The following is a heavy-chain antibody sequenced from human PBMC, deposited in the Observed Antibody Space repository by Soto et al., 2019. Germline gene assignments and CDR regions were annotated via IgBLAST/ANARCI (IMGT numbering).Heavy chain of an antibody. CDR3: ARQPTISDYGYYFDF. CDR2: IFYSGTA. V-gene: IGHV4-59*01. D-gene: IGHD4-17*01. Sequence: QVQLQESGPRLVKPSETLSLTCTVSGGSISPYYWSWIRQSLGKGLEWLGYIFYSGTADYNPSLKDRVTLSVDTSKNQFSLELTSVTAAETAVYYFARQPTISDYGYYFDFWGQGTLVTVSS. CDR1: GGSISPYY. J-gene: IGHJ4*02.